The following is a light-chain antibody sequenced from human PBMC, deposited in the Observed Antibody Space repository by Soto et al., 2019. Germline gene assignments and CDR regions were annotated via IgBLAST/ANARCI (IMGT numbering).Light chain of an antibody. CDR1: SSDVGYYNY. Sequence: QSALTQPASVSGSPGQSITISCTGTSSDVGYYNYVSWYQHHPGKAPKLMIYEVSNRPSGVSNPFSGSKSGNTASLTISGLQAEDEADYYCSSYTTSSTQVFGGGTKLTVL. V-gene: IGLV2-14*01. J-gene: IGLJ3*02. CDR2: EVS. CDR3: SSYTTSSTQV.